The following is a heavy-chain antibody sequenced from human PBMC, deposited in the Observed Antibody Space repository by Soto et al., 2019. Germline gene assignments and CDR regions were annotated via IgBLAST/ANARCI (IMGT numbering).Heavy chain of an antibody. V-gene: IGHV5-51*01. CDR2: IYPGDSDT. CDR1: GYRFTTSW. Sequence: GESLTISSKGSGYRFTTSWLACVRQYLGKGLECMGIIYPGDSDTRYSPSFQGQVTISVDKSISTAYLQWSSLKASDTAMYYCARLEGWLRSTDYYYYGLDVWGQGTTVTVSS. D-gene: IGHD5-12*01. CDR3: ARLEGWLRSTDYYYYGLDV. J-gene: IGHJ6*02.